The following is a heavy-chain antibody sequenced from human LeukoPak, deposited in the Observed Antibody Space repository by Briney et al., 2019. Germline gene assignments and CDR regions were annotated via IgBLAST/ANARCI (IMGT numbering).Heavy chain of an antibody. V-gene: IGHV4-61*09. CDR2: IMIGGST. D-gene: IGHD5-18*01. Sequence: SETLSLTCTVSGDSISTGTYYWSWIRQPVGKGLEWIGQIMIGGSTDYNPSLKSRLTISSDTSKNQFSLKLNSMTAADTAVHYCARGGYNYGYIYWGQGTLVTVSS. J-gene: IGHJ4*02. CDR1: GDSISTGTYY. CDR3: ARGGYNYGYIY.